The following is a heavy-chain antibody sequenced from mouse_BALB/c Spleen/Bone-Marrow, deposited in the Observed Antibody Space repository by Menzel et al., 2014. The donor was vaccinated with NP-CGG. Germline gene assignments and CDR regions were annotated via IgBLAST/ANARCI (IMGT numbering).Heavy chain of an antibody. Sequence: EVQLQQSGPELVKPGASVKLSCRASGFSFTDYFINWVKQSHGKSLEWIGRIHPYNGDTFYNQKFKVKATLTVDKSSNTARMELLSLRSEDSAVYYCGRYGYDAMDFWGQGTSVTVSS. CDR2: IHPYNGDT. CDR1: GFSFTDYF. D-gene: IGHD1-1*02. CDR3: GRYGYDAMDF. V-gene: IGHV1-37*01. J-gene: IGHJ4*01.